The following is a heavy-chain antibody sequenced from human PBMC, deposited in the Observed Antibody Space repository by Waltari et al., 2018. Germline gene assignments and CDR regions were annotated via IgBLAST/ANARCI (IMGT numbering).Heavy chain of an antibody. Sequence: QVQLQQWGAGLLKPSETLSLTCAVYGGSFSGYYWSWIRQPPGKGLEWIGEINHSGSTNYNPSLKSRVTISVDTSKNQFSLKLSSVTAADTAVYYCARGPPGIYYYYYYGMDVWGQGTTVTVSS. D-gene: IGHD2-15*01. V-gene: IGHV4-34*01. CDR2: INHSGST. CDR1: GGSFSGYY. J-gene: IGHJ6*02. CDR3: ARGPPGIYYYYYYGMDV.